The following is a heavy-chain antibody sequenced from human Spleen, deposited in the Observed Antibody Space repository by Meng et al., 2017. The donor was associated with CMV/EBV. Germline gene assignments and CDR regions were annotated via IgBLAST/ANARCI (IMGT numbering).Heavy chain of an antibody. CDR3: ARSHSPHSGSSFFDY. V-gene: IGHV1-2*02. D-gene: IGHD6-13*01. J-gene: IGHJ4*02. CDR1: GYTFTGNY. Sequence: SGYTFTGNYMHWVRQAPGQGLEGMGWINPDGGGTNYAQKFQGRVTLTRDTSINTAYLELTSLTSDDTALYYCARSHSPHSGSSFFDYWGQGPLVTVSS. CDR2: INPDGGGT.